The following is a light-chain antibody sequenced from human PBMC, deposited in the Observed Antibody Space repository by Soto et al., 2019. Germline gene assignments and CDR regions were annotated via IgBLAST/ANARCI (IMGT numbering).Light chain of an antibody. CDR1: QSISSW. V-gene: IGKV1-5*03. CDR2: KAY. J-gene: IGKJ2*02. CDR3: QQYNRGCT. Sequence: DIQMTQSPSTLSASVGDRVTITCRASQSISSWLAWYQQKPGKAPKLLIYKAYSLESGVPSRFSGSGSGTEFPLTISSLQPDDFATYYCQQYNRGCTFGQGTKLEIK.